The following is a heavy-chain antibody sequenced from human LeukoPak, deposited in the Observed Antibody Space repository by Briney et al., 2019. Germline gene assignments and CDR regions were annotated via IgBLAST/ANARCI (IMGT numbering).Heavy chain of an antibody. V-gene: IGHV3-7*01. CDR3: ARVARYSYGYSLDY. J-gene: IGHJ4*02. CDR2: INQDGSDK. D-gene: IGHD5-18*01. Sequence: GGSLRLSCAASGLTFSIHWMNWVRQAPGKGLECVANINQDGSDKYYVDSVKGRFTISRDNTKNSLYLQMNSLRAEDTAVYYCARVARYSYGYSLDYWGQGTLVTVSS. CDR1: GLTFSIHW.